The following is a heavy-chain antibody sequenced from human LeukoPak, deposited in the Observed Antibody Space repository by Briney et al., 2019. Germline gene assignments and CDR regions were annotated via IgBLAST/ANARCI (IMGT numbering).Heavy chain of an antibody. Sequence: GESLKTSCKGSGYSFTSYWIGWVRQMPGKGLEWIGIFYPGDTDTRYSQSFQGQVTISADKSISTAYLQWSSLKASDTAMYYCATTIIEGYNSFVFDYWGQGTLVTVSS. V-gene: IGHV5-51*01. CDR1: GYSFTSYW. CDR3: ATTIIEGYNSFVFDY. CDR2: FYPGDTDT. D-gene: IGHD5-24*01. J-gene: IGHJ4*02.